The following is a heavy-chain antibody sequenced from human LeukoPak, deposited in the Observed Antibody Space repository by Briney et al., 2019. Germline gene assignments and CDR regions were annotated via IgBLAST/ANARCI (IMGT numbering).Heavy chain of an antibody. J-gene: IGHJ3*02. V-gene: IGHV3-53*01. CDR2: IYSGGST. CDR3: ARVTVVSDAFDI. Sequence: PGGSLRLSCAASGFTLSNAWMTWVRQAPGKGLEWVSVIYSGGSTYYADSVKGRFTISRDNSKNTLYLEMNSLRAEDTAVYYCARVTVVSDAFDIWGRGTMVTVSS. CDR1: GFTLSNAW. D-gene: IGHD2-15*01.